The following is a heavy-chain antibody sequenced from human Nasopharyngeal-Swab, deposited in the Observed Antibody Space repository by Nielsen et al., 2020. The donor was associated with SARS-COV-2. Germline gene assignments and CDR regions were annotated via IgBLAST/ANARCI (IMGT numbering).Heavy chain of an antibody. CDR2: INHSGST. J-gene: IGHJ3*02. Sequence: GSLRLSCAVYGGSFSGYYWSWIRQPPGKGLEWIGEINHSGSTNYNPSLKSRVTISVDTSKNRFSLKLSSVTAADTAVYYCARGRDIVVVPAAIRAFDIWGQGTMVTVSS. CDR1: GGSFSGYY. V-gene: IGHV4-34*01. D-gene: IGHD2-2*02. CDR3: ARGRDIVVVPAAIRAFDI.